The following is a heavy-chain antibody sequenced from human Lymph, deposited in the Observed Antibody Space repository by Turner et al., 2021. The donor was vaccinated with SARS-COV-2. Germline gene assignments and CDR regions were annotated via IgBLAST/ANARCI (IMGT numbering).Heavy chain of an antibody. V-gene: IGHV1-8*01. Sequence: QVQLVQSGAEVKKPGASVKVSCKASGYTFTSYDINWVRQATGQGLEWMGWMNPNSGNTGYAQKFQGRVTMPRNISISTAYMELGTLRSEDTAVYYCARGRYSGGGMDVWGQGTTVTVSS. J-gene: IGHJ6*02. CDR2: MNPNSGNT. D-gene: IGHD1-26*01. CDR1: GYTFTSYD. CDR3: ARGRYSGGGMDV.